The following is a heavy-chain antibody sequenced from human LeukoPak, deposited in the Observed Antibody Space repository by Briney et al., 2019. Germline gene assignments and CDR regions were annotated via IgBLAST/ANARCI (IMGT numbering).Heavy chain of an antibody. J-gene: IGHJ4*02. V-gene: IGHV4-34*01. D-gene: IGHD4-17*01. CDR3: ARGGVTTVPFDY. CDR1: GGSFSGYY. CDR2: INHSGST. Sequence: SETLSLTCAVYGGSFSGYYWSWIRQPPGKGLEWIGEINHSGSTNYNPSLKSRVTISVDTSKNQFSLKLSSVTAGDTAVYYCARGGVTTVPFDYWGQGTLVTVSS.